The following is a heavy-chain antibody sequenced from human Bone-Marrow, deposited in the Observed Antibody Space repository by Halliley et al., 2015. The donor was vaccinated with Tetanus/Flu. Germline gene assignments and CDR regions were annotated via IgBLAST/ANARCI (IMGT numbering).Heavy chain of an antibody. J-gene: IGHJ4*02. V-gene: IGHV3-7*01. CDR1: GFTFSSHW. CDR3: ARDGVAAGVYFDY. Sequence: SLRFSCAASGFTFSSHWMSWVRQAPGKGLEWVANIKQDGSEKYYLDSVKGRFTISRDNARNSLFLQMNSVRAEDTAVYFCARDGVAAGVYFDYWGQGTLVTVSS. CDR2: IKQDGSEK. D-gene: IGHD6-13*01.